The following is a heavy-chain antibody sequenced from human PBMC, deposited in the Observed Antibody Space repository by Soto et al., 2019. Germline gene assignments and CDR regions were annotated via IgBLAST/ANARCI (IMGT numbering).Heavy chain of an antibody. CDR1: GGSFSGYY. CDR3: ARGPAGNYYYYGMDV. CDR2: INHSGST. Sequence: ASETLSLTCAVYGGSFSGYYWSWIRQPPGKGLEWIGEINHSGSTNYNPSLKSRVTISVDTSKNQFSLKLSSVTAADTAVYYCARGPAGNYYYYGMDVWGQGTTVTVSS. V-gene: IGHV4-34*01. J-gene: IGHJ6*02.